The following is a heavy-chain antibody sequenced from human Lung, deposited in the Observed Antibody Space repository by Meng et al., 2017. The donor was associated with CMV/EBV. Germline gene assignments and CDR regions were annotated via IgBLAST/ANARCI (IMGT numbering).Heavy chain of an antibody. V-gene: IGHV3-30*03. J-gene: IGHJ1*01. CDR1: GFSLNNHG. CDR3: ARDMMLGQAARQTLDV. Sequence: SXKISXAASGFSLNNHGMHWIRQAPGKGLEWLAVLSYDGGDKFYGASVKGRFIVSRDSPRNILYLHMNSLRSEDTAVYFCARDMMLGQAARQTLDVWGQGXLVTVSS. D-gene: IGHD2-15*01. CDR2: LSYDGGDK.